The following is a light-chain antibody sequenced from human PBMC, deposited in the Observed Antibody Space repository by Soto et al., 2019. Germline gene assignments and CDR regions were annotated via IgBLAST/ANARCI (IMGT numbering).Light chain of an antibody. CDR3: CSYAXRGTYV. CDR2: EGS. CDR1: SSDVGSYNL. V-gene: IGLV2-23*01. Sequence: QSVLTQPASVSGPPGQSITISCTGTSSDVGSYNLVSWYQQHPGKAPKLMIYEGSKRPSGVSNRFSGSKSGNTASLTISGLQAEDEAXYYCCSYAXRGTYVFGNATKVTV. J-gene: IGLJ1*01.